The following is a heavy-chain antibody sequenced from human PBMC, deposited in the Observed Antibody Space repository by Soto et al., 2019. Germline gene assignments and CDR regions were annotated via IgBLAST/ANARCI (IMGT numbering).Heavy chain of an antibody. Sequence: SETLSLTCTVSGGSISSGDYYWSWVRQPPGKGLGWIGEIYHSGSTNYNPSLKSRVTISVDKSKNQFSLKLSSVTAADTAVYYCARCIAAAGPIDYWGQGTLVTVSS. CDR2: IYHSGST. D-gene: IGHD6-13*01. V-gene: IGHV4-4*02. CDR1: GGSISSGDYY. J-gene: IGHJ4*02. CDR3: ARCIAAAGPIDY.